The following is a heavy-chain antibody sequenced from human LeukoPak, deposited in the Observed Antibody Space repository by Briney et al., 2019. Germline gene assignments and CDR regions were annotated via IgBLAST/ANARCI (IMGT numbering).Heavy chain of an antibody. J-gene: IGHJ4*02. CDR2: IYYSGST. CDR3: ARDVGRYSFDY. V-gene: IGHV4-61*01. Sequence: PSETLSLTCTVSGGSLSSGSYYWGWLRQPPGRGLEWIGYIYYSGSTNYNPSLKSRVTISVDTSKNQFSLKLSSVTAADTAVYYCARDVGRYSFDYWGQGTLVTVSS. CDR1: GGSLSSGSYY. D-gene: IGHD3-16*02.